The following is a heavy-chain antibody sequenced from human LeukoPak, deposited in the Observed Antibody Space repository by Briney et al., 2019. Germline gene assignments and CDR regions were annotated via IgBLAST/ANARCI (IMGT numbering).Heavy chain of an antibody. CDR1: GGSISSSNW. V-gene: IGHV4-4*02. CDR2: IYYSGST. CDR3: ARGSSGWYPPYYYYMDV. D-gene: IGHD6-19*01. J-gene: IGHJ6*03. Sequence: SETLSLTCAVSGGSISSSNWWSWVRQPPGKGLEWIGEIYYSGSTNYNPSLKSRVTISVDTSKNQFSLKLSSVTAADTAVYYCARGSSGWYPPYYYYMDVWGKGTTVTVSS.